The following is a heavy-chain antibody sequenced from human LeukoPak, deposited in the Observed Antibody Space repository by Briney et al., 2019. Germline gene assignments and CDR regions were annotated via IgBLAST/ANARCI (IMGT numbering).Heavy chain of an antibody. J-gene: IGHJ4*02. Sequence: GGSLRLSCAASGFTFNSYTIHWVRQAPGKGLEWVALISYDGSYKYYADSVKGRFTISRDNSKNTLYLQMNGLRAEDTAVYYCARSGEWLVYYFDYWGQGTLVTVSS. CDR1: GFTFNSYT. V-gene: IGHV3-30*04. D-gene: IGHD6-19*01. CDR2: ISYDGSYK. CDR3: ARSGEWLVYYFDY.